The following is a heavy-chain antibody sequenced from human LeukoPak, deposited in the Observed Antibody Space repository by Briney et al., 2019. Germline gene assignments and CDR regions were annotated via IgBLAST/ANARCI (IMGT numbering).Heavy chain of an antibody. CDR1: GFVYSAFW. CDR3: AKGASSWLKDAFDI. D-gene: IGHD6-13*01. V-gene: IGHV3-7*03. CDR2: IKQDGSEK. J-gene: IGHJ3*02. Sequence: PGGSLRLSCSASGFVYSAFWMSWVRQAPGKGLEWVANIKQDGSEKYYVDSVKGRFTIARDNAKNSLYLQMNSLRAEDMALYYCAKGASSWLKDAFDIWGQGTMVTVSS.